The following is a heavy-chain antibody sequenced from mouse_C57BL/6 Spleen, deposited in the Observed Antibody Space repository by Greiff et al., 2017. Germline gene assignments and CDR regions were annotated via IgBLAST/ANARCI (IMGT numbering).Heavy chain of an antibody. J-gene: IGHJ1*03. V-gene: IGHV3-8*01. CDR1: GYSITSDY. CDR2: ISYSGST. Sequence: EVKLQESGPGLAKPSQTLSLTCSVTGYSITSDYWNWIRKFPGNKLEYMGYISYSGSTYYNPSLKSRISITRDTSKNQYYLQLNSVTTEDTATYYCARSYYSNYLYWYFDVWGTGTTVTVSS. CDR3: ARSYYSNYLYWYFDV. D-gene: IGHD2-5*01.